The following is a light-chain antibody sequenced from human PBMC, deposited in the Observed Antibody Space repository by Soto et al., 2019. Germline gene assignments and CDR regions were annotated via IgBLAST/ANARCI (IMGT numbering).Light chain of an antibody. CDR2: AAS. CDR1: QVIYSW. J-gene: IGKJ2*01. CDR3: HSDNSAIP. Sequence: AVSAYMGDRVTITCRASQVIYSWIAWYQQKPGRAPKLLIFAASNLQSGVPVRFSGSGSGTDFILSINILQPEDVATYCCHSDNSAIPFG. V-gene: IGKV1-12*01.